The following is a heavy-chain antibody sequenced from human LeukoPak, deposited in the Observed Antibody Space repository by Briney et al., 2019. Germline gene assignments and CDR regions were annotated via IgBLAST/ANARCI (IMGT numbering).Heavy chain of an antibody. Sequence: ASVKVSCKASGYTFTTYGVSWVRQAPGQGLEWMGWISTYNGDTNYAQKLQGRVTMTTDTSTTTAHMELRRLRSDDTAVYYCARDGGQYSSNWYNWFGPWGQGTLVTVSS. D-gene: IGHD6-13*01. V-gene: IGHV1-18*01. CDR3: ARDGGQYSSNWYNWFGP. CDR2: ISTYNGDT. J-gene: IGHJ5*02. CDR1: GYTFTTYG.